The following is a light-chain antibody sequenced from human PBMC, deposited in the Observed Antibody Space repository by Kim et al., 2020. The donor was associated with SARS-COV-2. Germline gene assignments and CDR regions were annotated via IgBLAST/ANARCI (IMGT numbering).Light chain of an antibody. J-gene: IGLJ2*01. CDR3: SSYTSSSTLRV. CDR1: SSDVGGYNY. V-gene: IGLV2-14*01. Sequence: QPVLTQPASVSGSPGQSITISCTGTSSDVGGYNYVSWYQQHPGKAPKLMIYDVSKRPSGVSNRFSGSKSGNTASLTISGLQAEDEADYYCSSYTSSSTLRVFGGGTKLTVL. CDR2: DVS.